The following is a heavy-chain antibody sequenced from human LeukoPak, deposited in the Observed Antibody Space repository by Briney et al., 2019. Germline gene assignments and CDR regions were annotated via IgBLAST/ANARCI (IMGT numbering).Heavy chain of an antibody. Sequence: GASVKVSCKASGYTFTSYYMHWVRQAPGQGLEWVGIINPSGGSTSYAQKFQGRVTMTRDTSTSTVYMELSSLRSEDTAVYYCARDRRSGWYDYWGQGTLVTVSS. CDR2: INPSGGST. J-gene: IGHJ4*02. CDR3: ARDRRSGWYDY. CDR1: GYTFTSYY. D-gene: IGHD6-19*01. V-gene: IGHV1-46*01.